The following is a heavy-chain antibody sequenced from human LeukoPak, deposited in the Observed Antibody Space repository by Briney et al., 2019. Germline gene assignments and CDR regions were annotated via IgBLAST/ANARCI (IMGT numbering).Heavy chain of an antibody. D-gene: IGHD2-15*01. Sequence: SVKVSCKASGGTFSSYAISWVRQAPGQGLEWMGRIIPIFGTANYAQKFQGRVTITTDESTSTAYMELSSLRSEDTAVYYCARALVVVAANYYFDYWGPGTLVTVSS. V-gene: IGHV1-69*05. CDR1: GGTFSSYA. CDR2: IIPIFGTA. J-gene: IGHJ4*02. CDR3: ARALVVVAANYYFDY.